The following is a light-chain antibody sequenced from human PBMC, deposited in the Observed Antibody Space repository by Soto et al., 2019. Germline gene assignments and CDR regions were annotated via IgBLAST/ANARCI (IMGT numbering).Light chain of an antibody. Sequence: QSALTQPASVSGSPGQSITISCTGTSSDVGGYNYVSGYQQHPGKAPKLMIYEVSNRPSGVSNRFSGSKSGNTASLTISGLQAEDEANYYCSSYTSSSTDVFGTGTKVTVL. V-gene: IGLV2-14*01. CDR2: EVS. J-gene: IGLJ1*01. CDR3: SSYTSSSTDV. CDR1: SSDVGGYNY.